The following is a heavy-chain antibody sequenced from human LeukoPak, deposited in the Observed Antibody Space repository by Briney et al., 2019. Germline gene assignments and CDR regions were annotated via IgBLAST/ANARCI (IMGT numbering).Heavy chain of an antibody. J-gene: IGHJ4*02. D-gene: IGHD5-18*01. CDR1: GYTFTGCY. Sequence: ASVKVSCKASGYTFTGCYMHWVRQAPGQGLEWMGWINPNSGGTNYAQKFQGRVTMTRDTSISTAYMELSSLRSEDTAVYYCATSTGGYSYGFLGWGQGTLVTVSS. CDR2: INPNSGGT. V-gene: IGHV1-2*02. CDR3: ATSTGGYSYGFLG.